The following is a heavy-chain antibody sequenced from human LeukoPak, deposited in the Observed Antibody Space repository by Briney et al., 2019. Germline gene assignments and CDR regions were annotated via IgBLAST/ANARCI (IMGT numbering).Heavy chain of an antibody. Sequence: SETLSLTCAVYGGSFSGYYWSWIRQPPGKGPEWIGEINHSGSTNYNPSLKSRVTISVDTSKNQFSLKLSSVTAADTAVYYCARGLVGGVYDYWGQGTLVTVSS. J-gene: IGHJ4*02. V-gene: IGHV4-34*01. CDR1: GGSFSGYY. CDR3: ARGLVGGVYDY. CDR2: INHSGST. D-gene: IGHD3-16*01.